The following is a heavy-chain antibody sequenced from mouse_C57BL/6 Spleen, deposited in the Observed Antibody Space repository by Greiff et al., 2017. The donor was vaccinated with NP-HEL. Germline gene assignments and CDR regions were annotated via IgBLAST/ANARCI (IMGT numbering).Heavy chain of an antibody. V-gene: IGHV1-14*01. Sequence: EVQLQQSGPELVKPGASVKMSCKASGYTFTSYVMHWVKQKPGQGLEWIGYIYPYNDGTKYNGKFKGKATLTSDKSSSTAYMELSSLTSEDSAVYYCARWGGYYFWYFDVWGTGTTVTVSS. CDR3: ARWGGYYFWYFDV. CDR2: IYPYNDGT. CDR1: GYTFTSYV. D-gene: IGHD2-3*01. J-gene: IGHJ1*03.